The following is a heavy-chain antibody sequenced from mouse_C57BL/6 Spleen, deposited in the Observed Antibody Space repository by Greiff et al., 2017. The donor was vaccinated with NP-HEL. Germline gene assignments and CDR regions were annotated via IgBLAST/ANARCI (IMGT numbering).Heavy chain of an antibody. CDR1: GYTFTSYW. CDR2: IYPGSGGT. V-gene: IGHV1-55*01. D-gene: IGHD1-1*01. J-gene: IGHJ1*03. Sequence: QVQLQQPGAELVKPGASVKMSCKASGYTFTSYWITWVKQRPGQGLEWIGDIYPGSGGTNYNEKFKSKATLTVDTSSSTAYMQHSRLTCEESEGYYCERTAYGSSYVGYFDVWGTGTTVTVSS. CDR3: ERTAYGSSYVGYFDV.